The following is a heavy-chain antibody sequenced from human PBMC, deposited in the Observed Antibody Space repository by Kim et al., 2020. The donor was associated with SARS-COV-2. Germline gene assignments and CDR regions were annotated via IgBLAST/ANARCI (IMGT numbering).Heavy chain of an antibody. V-gene: IGHV1-2*04. CDR3: ATDLVAGTHYYYYGMDV. J-gene: IGHJ6*02. D-gene: IGHD6-19*01. CDR1: GYTFTGYY. Sequence: ASVKVSCKASGYTFTGYYMHWVRQAPGQGLEWMGWINPNSGGTNYAQKFQGWVTMTRDTSISTAYMELSRLRSDDTAVYYCATDLVAGTHYYYYGMDVCGQGTTVTVSS. CDR2: INPNSGGT.